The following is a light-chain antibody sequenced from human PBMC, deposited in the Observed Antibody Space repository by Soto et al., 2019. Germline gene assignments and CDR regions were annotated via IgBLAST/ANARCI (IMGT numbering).Light chain of an antibody. Sequence: DIQMPQSPSSLSASVGDRVTITCRASLNIGDSLSWFQQKAGKPPPQLIYGASALLSGVPVRFSGSASGTDVTLTIRNMQREDFATYYCLQTYNLSRTFGQGTKVEVK. CDR3: LQTYNLSRT. V-gene: IGKV1-39*01. J-gene: IGKJ1*01. CDR1: LNIGDS. CDR2: GAS.